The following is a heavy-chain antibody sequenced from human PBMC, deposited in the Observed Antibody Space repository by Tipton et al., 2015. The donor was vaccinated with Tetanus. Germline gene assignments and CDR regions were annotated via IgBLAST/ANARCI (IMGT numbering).Heavy chain of an antibody. CDR2: IYPGDSDT. CDR1: GYSFTHYW. Sequence: EVQLVQSGAEVKKPGESLKISCKGSGYSFTHYWIGWVRQMPGKGLEWMGIIYPGDSDTRYSPSFQGQVTISVDKSINTAYLRWSSLKASDTSMFYCARAHCTDGVCNFDFWGQGALVTVAS. V-gene: IGHV5-51*01. J-gene: IGHJ4*02. D-gene: IGHD2-8*01. CDR3: ARAHCTDGVCNFDF.